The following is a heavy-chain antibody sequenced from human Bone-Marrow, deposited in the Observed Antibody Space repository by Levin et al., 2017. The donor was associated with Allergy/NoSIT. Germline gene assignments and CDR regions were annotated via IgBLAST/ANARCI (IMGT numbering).Heavy chain of an antibody. CDR3: AKDLPGGGIYFEY. D-gene: IGHD4-23*01. CDR2: IGTRTGTT. V-gene: IGHV3-23*01. J-gene: IGHJ4*02. CDR1: GFAFSYYT. Sequence: GESLKISCAASGFAFSYYTMTWVRQAPGQGLEGVASIGTRTGTTNFADSVKGHFTISRDDSKNTLYLQMNSLRVEDTAVYYCAKDLPGGGIYFEYWGQGTPVTVSS.